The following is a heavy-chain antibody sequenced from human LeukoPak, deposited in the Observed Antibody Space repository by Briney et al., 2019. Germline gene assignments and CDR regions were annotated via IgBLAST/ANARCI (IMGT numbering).Heavy chain of an antibody. CDR3: VRDGGSSGSLYYYMDV. D-gene: IGHD3-10*01. J-gene: IGHJ6*03. CDR2: INSDGSST. V-gene: IGHV3-74*01. Sequence: GGSLRLSCAASGFTFSSYWMHWVRQAPGKGLVWVSLINSDGSSTTYADSVKGRFTISRDNAKNTLYLQMNSLRAEETAVYYCVRDGGSSGSLYYYMDVWGKGTTVTVPS. CDR1: GFTFSSYW.